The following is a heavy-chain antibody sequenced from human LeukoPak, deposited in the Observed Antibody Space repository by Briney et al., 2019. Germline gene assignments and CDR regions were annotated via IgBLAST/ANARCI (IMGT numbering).Heavy chain of an antibody. D-gene: IGHD4-17*01. Sequence: GGSLRLSCAASGFTFSSYWMSWVRQAPGKGLEGVANIKQDGSEKYYVDSVKGRFTISTDNAKNSLYLQMNSLRAEDTAVYYCARDDYGGNSALDYWGQGTLVTVSS. CDR1: GFTFSSYW. CDR2: IKQDGSEK. V-gene: IGHV3-7*01. J-gene: IGHJ4*02. CDR3: ARDDYGGNSALDY.